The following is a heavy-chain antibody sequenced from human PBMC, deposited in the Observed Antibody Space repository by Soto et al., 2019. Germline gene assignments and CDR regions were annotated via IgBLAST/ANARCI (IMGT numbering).Heavy chain of an antibody. Sequence: SANLSLTCDVSGASIISNVWWTWVRQSPGKGLEWIGEIYHSGDTKYNPSLQSRVTISDDKSKNQFSLILNSMTAADTAIYYCARAIDFDYWGQGALVTVSS. J-gene: IGHJ4*02. V-gene: IGHV4-4*02. CDR3: ARAIDFDY. CDR2: IYHSGDT. CDR1: GASIISNVW.